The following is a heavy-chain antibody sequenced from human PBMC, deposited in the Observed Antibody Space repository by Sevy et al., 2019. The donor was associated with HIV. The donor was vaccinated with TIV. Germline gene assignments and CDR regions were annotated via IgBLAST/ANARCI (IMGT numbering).Heavy chain of an antibody. CDR1: GFTFSSYW. J-gene: IGHJ3*02. Sequence: GGSLRLSCAASGFTFSSYWMSWVRQAPGKGLEWVANIKQDGSEKYYVDPVKGRFTISRDNAKNSLYLQMNSMRAEDTAVYYCAREMGYYDSSVGEVAFDIWGQGTMVTVSS. D-gene: IGHD3-22*01. CDR3: AREMGYYDSSVGEVAFDI. V-gene: IGHV3-7*03. CDR2: IKQDGSEK.